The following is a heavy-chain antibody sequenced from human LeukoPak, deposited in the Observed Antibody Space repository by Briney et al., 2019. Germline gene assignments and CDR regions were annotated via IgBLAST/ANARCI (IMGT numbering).Heavy chain of an antibody. D-gene: IGHD6-19*01. V-gene: IGHV3-30-3*01. CDR3: ARTTGRQWLVPGGY. Sequence: GGSLRLSCAASGFTFSSYAMHWVRQAPGKGLEWVAVISYDGSNKYYADSVKGRFTISRDNSKNTLYLQMNSLRAEDTAVYYCARTTGRQWLVPGGYWSQGTLVTVSS. CDR2: ISYDGSNK. CDR1: GFTFSSYA. J-gene: IGHJ4*02.